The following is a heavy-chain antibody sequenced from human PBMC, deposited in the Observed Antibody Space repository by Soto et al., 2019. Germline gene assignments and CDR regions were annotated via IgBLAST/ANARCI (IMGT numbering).Heavy chain of an antibody. D-gene: IGHD2-15*01. CDR1: GFTFSSYG. J-gene: IGHJ4*02. Sequence: GGSLILSCAASGFTFSSYGMHWVRQAPGRGLEWVAVISYDGSNKYYADSVKGRFTISRDNSKNTLYLQMNSLRAEDTAVYYCAKGTSLLGDWCPGPLVTVVS. V-gene: IGHV3-30*18. CDR3: AKGTSLLGD. CDR2: ISYDGSNK.